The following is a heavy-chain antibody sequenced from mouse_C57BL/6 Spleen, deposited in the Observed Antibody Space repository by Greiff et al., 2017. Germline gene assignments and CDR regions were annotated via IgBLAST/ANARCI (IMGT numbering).Heavy chain of an antibody. Sequence: EVQVVESEGGLVQPGSSMKLSCTASGFTFSDYYMAWVRQVPEKGLDWVANINYDGSSTYYLDSLKSRFIISRDNAKNILYLQMSSLKSEDTATYYCARQSTMVTGGNYFDYWGQGTTLTVSS. CDR3: ARQSTMVTGGNYFDY. V-gene: IGHV5-16*01. D-gene: IGHD2-2*01. CDR2: INYDGSST. CDR1: GFTFSDYY. J-gene: IGHJ2*01.